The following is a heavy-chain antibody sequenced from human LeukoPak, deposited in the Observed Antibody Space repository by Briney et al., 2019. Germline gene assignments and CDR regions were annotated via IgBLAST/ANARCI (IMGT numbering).Heavy chain of an antibody. Sequence: GGSLRLSCAASGFTFSEYYMSWLRQAPGKGLEWVSYISSSGSTIYYADSVKGRFTISRDNAKNSLYLQMNSLRAEDTAVYYCARDGHRDGYSNFDYWGQGTLVTVSS. V-gene: IGHV3-11*01. CDR2: ISSSGSTI. CDR1: GFTFSEYY. D-gene: IGHD5-24*01. J-gene: IGHJ4*02. CDR3: ARDGHRDGYSNFDY.